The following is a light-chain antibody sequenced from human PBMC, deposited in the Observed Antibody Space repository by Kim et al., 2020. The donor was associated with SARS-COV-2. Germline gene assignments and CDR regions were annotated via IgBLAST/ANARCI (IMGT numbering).Light chain of an antibody. CDR2: GAS. J-gene: IGKJ4*01. Sequence: SVAPGERAPLSCRARQSVSNNLAWYQQKPGLAPRLLIYGASTRATGIPVRFIGSGSGTVFTLTITSLQSEDSAVYYCQQYENWLTFGGGTKVDIK. CDR3: QQYENWLT. V-gene: IGKV3-15*01. CDR1: QSVSNN.